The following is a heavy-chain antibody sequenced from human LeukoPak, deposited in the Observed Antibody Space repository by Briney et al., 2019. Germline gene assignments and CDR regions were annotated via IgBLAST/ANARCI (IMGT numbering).Heavy chain of an antibody. V-gene: IGHV3-53*01. CDR1: GFTVSSNY. CDR2: IYSGGST. Sequence: GGSLRLSCAASGFTVSSNYMSWVRQAPGKGLEWVSVIYSGGSTYYADSVKGRFTISRDNSKNTLYLQMNSLRAEDTAVYYCARVRIQLWSSDYWGQGTLVTVSS. D-gene: IGHD5-18*01. CDR3: ARVRIQLWSSDY. J-gene: IGHJ4*02.